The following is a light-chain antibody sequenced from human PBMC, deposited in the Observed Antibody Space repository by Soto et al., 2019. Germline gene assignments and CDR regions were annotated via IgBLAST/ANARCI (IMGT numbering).Light chain of an antibody. CDR3: QQYYSFPRT. CDR2: AAS. J-gene: IGKJ1*01. CDR1: QSIGRY. V-gene: IGKV1-39*01. Sequence: DIQMTQSPSSLSASVRDRVTITCRASQSIGRYLNWYQQKPGKAPELLIYAASTLQSGVPSRFSGSGSGTDFTLTISCLQSEDFATYYCQQYYSFPRTFGQGTKVDIK.